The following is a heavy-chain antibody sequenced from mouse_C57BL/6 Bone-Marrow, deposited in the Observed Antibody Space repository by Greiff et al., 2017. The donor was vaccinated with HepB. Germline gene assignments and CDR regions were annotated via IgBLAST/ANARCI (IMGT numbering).Heavy chain of an antibody. CDR1: GFSLTSYG. D-gene: IGHD2-12*01. CDR2: IWSGGST. J-gene: IGHJ4*01. CDR3: AAAYYRGYYAMDY. V-gene: IGHV2-2*01. Sequence: QVQLKESGPGLVQPSQSLSITCTVSGFSLTSYGVHWVRQSPGKGLEWLGVIWSGGSTDYNAAFISRLSISKDNSKSQVFFKMNRLQADDTAIYYCAAAYYRGYYAMDYWGQGTSVTVSS.